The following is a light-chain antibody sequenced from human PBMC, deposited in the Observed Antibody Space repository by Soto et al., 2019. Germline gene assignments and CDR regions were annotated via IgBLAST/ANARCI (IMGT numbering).Light chain of an antibody. J-gene: IGKJ2*01. V-gene: IGKV3-20*01. CDR3: QQYGSSLYT. CDR2: GAS. CDR1: QSVSGSY. Sequence: EMVLTQSPGTLSLSPGERATLSYRASQSVSGSYLAWYQQKPGQAPRLLIYGASSRATGIPYSFSGSVYGTDFTLTISRLEPEDFAVYYCQQYGSSLYTFGQGTKLEIK.